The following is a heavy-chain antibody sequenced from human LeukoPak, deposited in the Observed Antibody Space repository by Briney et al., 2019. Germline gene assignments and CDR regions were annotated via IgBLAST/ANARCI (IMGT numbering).Heavy chain of an antibody. CDR3: ARGIATGVDFFDP. V-gene: IGHV3-48*04. CDR1: GFTFSSFG. CDR2: ISTSSGTI. Sequence: GGSLRLSCAASGFTFSSFGMNWVRQAPGKGLEWVSYISTSSGTIYYADSVKGRFTISRDNAKNSLYLQMNSLRAEDTAVYYCARGIATGVDFFDPWGQGTLLTVSS. J-gene: IGHJ5*02. D-gene: IGHD6-13*01.